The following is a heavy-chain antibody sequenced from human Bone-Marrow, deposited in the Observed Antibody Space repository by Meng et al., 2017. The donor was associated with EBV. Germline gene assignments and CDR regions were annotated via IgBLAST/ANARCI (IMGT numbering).Heavy chain of an antibody. CDR1: GYTFTSTSFA. Sequence: QLQVVQSGAEVKKTGASVKVSCRASGYTFTSTSFAIQWVRQAPGQRLEWMGWINAGNGNTKYSQNFQGRVTITRDTSATTVHMELRSLRSEDTAVYYCAGGQHDYAFDYWGQGTLVTVSS. J-gene: IGHJ4*02. V-gene: IGHV1-3*01. CDR2: INAGNGNT. CDR3: AGGQHDYAFDY. D-gene: IGHD4-17*01.